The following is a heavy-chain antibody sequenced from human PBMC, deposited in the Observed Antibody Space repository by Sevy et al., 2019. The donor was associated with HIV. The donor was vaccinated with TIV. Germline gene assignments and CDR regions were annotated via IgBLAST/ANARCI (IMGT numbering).Heavy chain of an antibody. CDR3: ARERGTYYDTSGCPYLSEAGFDY. Sequence: GGSLRLSCVASGFPFNYYAMNWVRQAPGKGLEWILYINSDSDTMYYGDSVKGRFTISRDNAKNSLYLQMNSLRDEDTAVYYCARERGTYYDTSGCPYLSEAGFDYWGQGTLVTVS. J-gene: IGHJ4*02. D-gene: IGHD3-22*01. CDR1: GFPFNYYA. CDR2: INSDSDTM. V-gene: IGHV3-48*02.